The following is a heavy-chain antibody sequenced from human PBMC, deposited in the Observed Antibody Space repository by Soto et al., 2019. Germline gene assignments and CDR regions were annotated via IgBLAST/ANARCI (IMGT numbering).Heavy chain of an antibody. D-gene: IGHD3-16*02. CDR2: IKQDGSEK. Sequence: GGSLRLSCAASGFTFSSYWMSWVRQAPGKGLEWVANIKQDGSEKYYVDSVRGRFTFSRDNAENSLYLHMNSLRAEDTAVYYCARGSRDDSIWGSYRFDFWGQGALVTVSS. CDR3: ARGSRDDSIWGSYRFDF. CDR1: GFTFSSYW. V-gene: IGHV3-7*04. J-gene: IGHJ5*01.